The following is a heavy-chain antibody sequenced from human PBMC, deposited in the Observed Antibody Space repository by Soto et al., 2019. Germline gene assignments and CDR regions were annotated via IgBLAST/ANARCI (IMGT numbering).Heavy chain of an antibody. Sequence: PSETLSLTCTVSGGSIRNYYWSWIRQPPGKGLEWIGYVYSSGSTHYNPSLQSRVTISADTSKNQVSLKVNSVTAADTAVYYCARRYGKNAFDIWGQGTMVTVSS. J-gene: IGHJ3*02. CDR3: ARRYGKNAFDI. CDR2: VYSSGST. D-gene: IGHD5-18*01. CDR1: GGSIRNYY. V-gene: IGHV4-59*01.